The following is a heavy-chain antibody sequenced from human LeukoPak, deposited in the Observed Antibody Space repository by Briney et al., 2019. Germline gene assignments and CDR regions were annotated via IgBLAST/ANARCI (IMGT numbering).Heavy chain of an antibody. CDR3: KKNKSLMETVMFFDY. CDR1: GFTFDDYA. Sequence: GGSLRLSCAASGFTFDDYAKHWVRQAPGKGLEWVSLISWDGGSTYYADSVKGRFTISRDNSKNSLYLQMNSLRAEDTALYYCKKNKSLMETVMFFDYGGQGTLVTVPS. J-gene: IGHJ4*02. V-gene: IGHV3-43D*03. D-gene: IGHD3-16*01. CDR2: ISWDGGST.